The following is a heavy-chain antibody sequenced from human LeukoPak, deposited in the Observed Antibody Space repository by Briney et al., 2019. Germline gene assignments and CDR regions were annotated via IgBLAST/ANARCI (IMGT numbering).Heavy chain of an antibody. J-gene: IGHJ4*02. D-gene: IGHD4-17*01. V-gene: IGHV4-59*01. Sequence: SETLSLTCTVSGGSISSYYWSWIRQPPGKRLEWIGYIYYSGSTNYNPSLKSRVTISVDTSKDQFSLKLSSVTAADTAVYYCARGFNDYGDYPAFDYWGQGTLVTVSS. CDR3: ARGFNDYGDYPAFDY. CDR2: IYYSGST. CDR1: GGSISSYY.